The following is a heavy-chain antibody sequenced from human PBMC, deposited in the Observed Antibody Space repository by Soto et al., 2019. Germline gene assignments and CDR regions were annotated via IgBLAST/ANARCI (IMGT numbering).Heavy chain of an antibody. Sequence: PGVFLKISCEGAGYTFTNNWISWVRKMPGKGLEWMGRIDPSDSYTNYSPSFQGHVTISADKSISTAYLQWSSLKASDTAMYYCARLGSGNYYMVYWGQGTLVTVS. J-gene: IGHJ4*02. D-gene: IGHD3-10*01. CDR1: GYTFTNNW. CDR3: ARLGSGNYYMVY. V-gene: IGHV5-10-1*01. CDR2: IDPSDSYT.